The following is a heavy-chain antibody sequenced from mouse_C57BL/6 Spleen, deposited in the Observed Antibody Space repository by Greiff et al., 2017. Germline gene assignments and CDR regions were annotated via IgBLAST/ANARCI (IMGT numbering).Heavy chain of an antibody. CDR3: ARQPSQAGDAMDY. D-gene: IGHD3-2*02. CDR1: GFTFSSYG. Sequence: EVKLVESGGDLVKPGGSLKLSCAASGFTFSSYGMSWVRQTPDKRLEWVATISSGGSYTYYPDSVKGRFTISRDNAKNTLYLQMSSLKSEDTAMDYCARQPSQAGDAMDYWGQGTAGTVSS. J-gene: IGHJ4*01. V-gene: IGHV5-6*01. CDR2: ISSGGSYT.